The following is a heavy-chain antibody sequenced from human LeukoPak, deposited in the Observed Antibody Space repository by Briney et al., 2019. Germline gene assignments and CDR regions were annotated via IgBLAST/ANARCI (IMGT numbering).Heavy chain of an antibody. J-gene: IGHJ4*02. CDR3: ARAFYSSSWYHKEDFFDY. Sequence: SETLSLTCTVSGYSINNGYYWGWIRQPAGKGLEWIGSSDHSGSTYYKASLKSRVTISVDTTKNQFSLKLSSVTAADTAVYYCARAFYSSSWYHKEDFFDYWGQGTPVTVSS. CDR2: SDHSGST. D-gene: IGHD6-13*01. V-gene: IGHV4-38-2*02. CDR1: GYSINNGYY.